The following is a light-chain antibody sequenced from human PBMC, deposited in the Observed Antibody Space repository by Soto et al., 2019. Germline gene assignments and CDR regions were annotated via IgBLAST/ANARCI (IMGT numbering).Light chain of an antibody. CDR2: DVS. V-gene: IGLV2-14*01. J-gene: IGLJ2*01. CDR3: SSYTSSSTYVV. Sequence: QAVVTQPASVSRSPGQSITISCTGTSRDVGGYNYVSWYQQHPGKAAKLMIYDVSNRPSGVSNRFSGSKSGNTASLTISGLQAEDEADYYCSSYTSSSTYVVFGGGTKLTVL. CDR1: SRDVGGYNY.